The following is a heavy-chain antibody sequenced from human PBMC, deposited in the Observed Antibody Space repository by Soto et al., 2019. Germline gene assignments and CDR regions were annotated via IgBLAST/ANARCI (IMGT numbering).Heavy chain of an antibody. J-gene: IGHJ4*02. CDR3: ARAVVAGLFDY. CDR1: GYTFTSYD. CDR2: MNPNSGNT. D-gene: IGHD6-19*01. V-gene: IGHV1-8*01. Sequence: ASVKVSCKASGYTFTSYDINWVRQATGQGLEWMGWMNPNSGNTGYARKFQGRVTMTRNTSISTAYMELSSLRSEDTAVYHCARAVVAGLFDYWGQGTLVTVSS.